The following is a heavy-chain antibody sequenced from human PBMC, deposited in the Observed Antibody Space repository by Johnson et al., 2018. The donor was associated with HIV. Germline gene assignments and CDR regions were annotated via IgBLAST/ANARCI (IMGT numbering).Heavy chain of an antibody. D-gene: IGHD5-12*01. CDR2: ISYDGSNK. CDR1: GFIFSSYA. Sequence: QVQLVESGGGVVQPGKSLRLSCAASGFIFSSYAMHWVRQAPGKGLEWVAVISYDGSNKYYADSVKGRFTISRDNSKNTLYLQMNSLRAEDTAVYYCAKDRGYSGYEGDAFDIWGQGTMVTVSS. CDR3: AKDRGYSGYEGDAFDI. J-gene: IGHJ3*02. V-gene: IGHV3-30-3*01.